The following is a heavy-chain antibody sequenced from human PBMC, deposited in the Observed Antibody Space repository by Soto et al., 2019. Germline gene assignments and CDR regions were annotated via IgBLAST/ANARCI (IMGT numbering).Heavy chain of an antibody. CDR2: VSGYNDKT. CDR1: GYTFTHHV. Sequence: ASVNVSCSASGYTFTHHVISWVRRAPGQGLEWVGWVSGYNDKTKSAQKFQGRVTMTTDTSTSTAYMELRSLRSDDTAVYYCARDFYPVAYFFDYWGQGTLVTVSS. CDR3: ARDFYPVAYFFDY. V-gene: IGHV1-18*04. D-gene: IGHD2-21*01. J-gene: IGHJ4*02.